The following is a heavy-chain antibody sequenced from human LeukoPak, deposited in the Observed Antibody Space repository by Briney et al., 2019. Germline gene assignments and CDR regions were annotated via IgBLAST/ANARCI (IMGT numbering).Heavy chain of an antibody. D-gene: IGHD2-15*01. Sequence: GRSLRLSCAASGFTFSSYGMHWVRQAPGKGLEWVAVISYDGSNKYYADSVKGRFTISRDNSKNTLYLQMNSLRAEDTAVYYCAKTAATDYFDYWGQGTLVTVSS. CDR1: GFTFSSYG. V-gene: IGHV3-30*18. J-gene: IGHJ4*02. CDR2: ISYDGSNK. CDR3: AKTAATDYFDY.